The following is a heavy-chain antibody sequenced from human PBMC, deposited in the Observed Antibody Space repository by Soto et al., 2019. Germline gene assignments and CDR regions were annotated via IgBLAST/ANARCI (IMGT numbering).Heavy chain of an antibody. V-gene: IGHV3-15*07. CDR1: GFTSSNAW. D-gene: IGHD6-6*01. J-gene: IGHJ6*02. CDR2: IKSKTDGGTT. CDR3: TTDKSIAARTSYYYYGMDV. Sequence: PGGSLRLSCAASGFTSSNAWMNWVRQAPGKGLEWVGRIKSKTDGGTTDYAAPVKGRFTISRDDSKNTLYLQMNSLKTEDTAVYYCTTDKSIAARTSYYYYGMDVWGQGTTVTVSS.